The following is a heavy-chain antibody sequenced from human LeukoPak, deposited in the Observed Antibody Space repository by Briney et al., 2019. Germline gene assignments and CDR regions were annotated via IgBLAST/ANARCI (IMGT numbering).Heavy chain of an antibody. CDR1: GGSISRSTYY. CDR3: ARSSGTGTFSY. Sequence: SETLSLTCTVSGGSISRSTYYWAWIRQPPGKGLEWIGSVYYGRSPYYNPSLESRATISVDTSKNHFSLKMSSVTAADTAVYYCARSSGTGTFSYWGQGTLVTVSS. J-gene: IGHJ4*02. D-gene: IGHD6-25*01. V-gene: IGHV4-39*02. CDR2: VYYGRSP.